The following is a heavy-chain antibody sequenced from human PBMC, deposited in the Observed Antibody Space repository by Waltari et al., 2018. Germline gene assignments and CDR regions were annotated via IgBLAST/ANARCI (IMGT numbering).Heavy chain of an antibody. J-gene: IGHJ4*02. CDR2: IYPGDSDI. CDR3: ARQTAAVDPFDY. CDR1: GLTFTKNW. D-gene: IGHD2-15*01. Sequence: EVQLVQSGAEVKKPGESLKISCKGSGLTFTKNWIAWARQMPGKGLEWVGMIYPGDSDIRYSPSLQGQVTISVDESINTAFLQWTSLKASDTAIYFCARQTAAVDPFDYWGQGTLVTVSS. V-gene: IGHV5-51*01.